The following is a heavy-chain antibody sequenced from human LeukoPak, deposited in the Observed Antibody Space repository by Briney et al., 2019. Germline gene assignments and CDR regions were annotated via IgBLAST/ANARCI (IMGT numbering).Heavy chain of an antibody. CDR2: LHSDGNK. V-gene: IGHV3-66*01. CDR1: GFTVSTNY. D-gene: IGHD6-13*01. Sequence: GGSLRLSCAASGFTVSTNYMSWVRLAPGKGLEWVSLLHSDGNKYYAESVKGRFTISTDNSKNTLYLQMNSLRVEYTSVYYCAGRRKEAAASHHWGQGTMVTVSS. J-gene: IGHJ5*02. CDR3: AGRRKEAAASHH.